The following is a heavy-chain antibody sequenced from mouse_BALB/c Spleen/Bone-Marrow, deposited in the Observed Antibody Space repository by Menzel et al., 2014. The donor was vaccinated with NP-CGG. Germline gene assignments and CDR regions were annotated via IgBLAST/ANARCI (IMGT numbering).Heavy chain of an antibody. D-gene: IGHD1-1*01. Sequence: VQVVESGPGLVAPSQSLSITCTVSGFSLTSYGVHWVRQPPGKGLEWLGLIWAGGSTNYNSALMSRLSISKDNSKSXVFLKMNSLQTDDTAMYYCARKDYGSRGGYFDVWGAGTTVTVSS. V-gene: IGHV2-9*02. CDR1: GFSLTSYG. CDR2: IWAGGST. CDR3: ARKDYGSRGGYFDV. J-gene: IGHJ1*01.